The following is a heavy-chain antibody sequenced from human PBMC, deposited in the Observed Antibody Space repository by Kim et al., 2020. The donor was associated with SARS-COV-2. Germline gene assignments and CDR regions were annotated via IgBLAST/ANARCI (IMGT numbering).Heavy chain of an antibody. Sequence: ASVKVSCKASGYTFTSYDINWVRQATGQGLEWMGWMNPNSGNTGYAQKFQGRVTMTRNTSISTAYMELSSLRSEDTAVYYCARGRGQQLVRVVWGQGTTVTVSS. V-gene: IGHV1-8*01. CDR1: GYTFTSYD. CDR3: ARGRGQQLVRVV. CDR2: MNPNSGNT. D-gene: IGHD6-13*01. J-gene: IGHJ6*02.